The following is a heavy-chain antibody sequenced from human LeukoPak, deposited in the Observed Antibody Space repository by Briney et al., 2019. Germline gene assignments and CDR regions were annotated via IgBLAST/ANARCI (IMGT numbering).Heavy chain of an antibody. V-gene: IGHV3-7*01. Sequence: GGSLRLSCAASGFTFSSYWMSWVRQAPGKGLEWVANIRQDGNEKYYVDSVKGRFTISRDNAKSSLYLQMNSLRVEDTAVYYCARDCASTGCINYWGRGTLVTVSS. CDR1: GFTFSSYW. J-gene: IGHJ4*02. CDR3: ARDCASTGCINY. D-gene: IGHD2-8*02. CDR2: IRQDGNEK.